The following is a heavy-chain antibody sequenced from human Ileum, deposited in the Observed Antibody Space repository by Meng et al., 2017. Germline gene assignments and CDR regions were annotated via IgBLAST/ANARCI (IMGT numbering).Heavy chain of an antibody. D-gene: IGHD1-26*01. CDR3: ARHILGAYDY. J-gene: IGHJ4*02. V-gene: IGHV3-7*01. Sequence: GESLKISCAASGFSFSQYWMYWVRQAPGKGLEWVAYINPDGSEENCVDSVKGRFTISRDNAKNSLFLQMDTLRAEDTAVYYCARHILGAYDYWGQGTLVTVSS. CDR2: INPDGSEE. CDR1: GFSFSQYW.